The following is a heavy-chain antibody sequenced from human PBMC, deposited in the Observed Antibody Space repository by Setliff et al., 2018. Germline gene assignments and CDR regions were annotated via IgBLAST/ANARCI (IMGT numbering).Heavy chain of an antibody. CDR1: GYTFTTFG. V-gene: IGHV1-18*04. CDR2: ISPYNGQT. D-gene: IGHD3-9*01. CDR3: AKEPAVSLTEAVRRTYYDYAMDA. Sequence: ASVKVSCKAFGYTFTTFGISWVRQAPGQGLEWMGWISPYNGQTTYAQRFQGRITMTTDTSTDTAYMELRNLRSDDTAIYFCAKEPAVSLTEAVRRTYYDYAMDAWGQGTTVTVSS. J-gene: IGHJ6*02.